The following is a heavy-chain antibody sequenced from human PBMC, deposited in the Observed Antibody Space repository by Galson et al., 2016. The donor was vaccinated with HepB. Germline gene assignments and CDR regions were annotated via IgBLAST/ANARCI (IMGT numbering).Heavy chain of an antibody. CDR2: IWHDGSNK. CDR3: AREMHVAAAAAFDF. V-gene: IGHV3-33*01. J-gene: IGHJ4*02. CDR1: EFTFSTYG. Sequence: SLRLSCAASEFTFSTYGMHWVRQAPGKGLEWVALIWHDGSNKYYADPVKGRFTISRDNPKHTLYLQMNSLEVEDTAVYYCAREMHVAAAAAFDFWGRGTLVTVSS. D-gene: IGHD6-13*01.